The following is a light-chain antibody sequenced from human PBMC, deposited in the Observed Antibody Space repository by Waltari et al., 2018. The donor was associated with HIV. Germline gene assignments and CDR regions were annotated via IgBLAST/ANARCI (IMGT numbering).Light chain of an antibody. CDR2: GSS. J-gene: IGKJ3*01. V-gene: IGKV3-20*01. CDR1: HIVNVNS. CDR3: QQYRASPPLFT. Sequence: EFVLTQSPDTLSLSPGERATLSCRASHIVNVNSLACYQQKPGQAPRRLIYGSSTRATGIPDRFSGGGSGTDFTLTISRPEPEDFAVYFCQQYRASPPLFTFGPGTKVDV.